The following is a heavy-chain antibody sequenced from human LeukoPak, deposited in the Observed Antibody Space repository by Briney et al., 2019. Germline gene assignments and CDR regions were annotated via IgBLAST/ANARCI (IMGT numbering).Heavy chain of an antibody. Sequence: ASVKVSCKASNYTFASYGLSWVRQAPGQGLQWVGWISPYDGNTDYAQRFQARVTMTIDRATRTVYMDLKRLRLGDTAVYYCARGGNWFDPWGQGTLVTVSS. D-gene: IGHD1-26*01. J-gene: IGHJ5*02. CDR1: NYTFASYG. V-gene: IGHV1-18*01. CDR2: ISPYDGNT. CDR3: ARGGNWFDP.